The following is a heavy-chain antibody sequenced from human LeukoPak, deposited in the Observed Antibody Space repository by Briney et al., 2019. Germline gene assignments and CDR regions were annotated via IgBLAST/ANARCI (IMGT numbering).Heavy chain of an antibody. Sequence: PGGSLRLSCAASGFTFSSYGMHWVRQAPGKGLEWVAVIWYDGSNKYYADSVKGRFTISRDNSKNTLYLQMNSLRAEDTAVYYCASRPTEIAAAGPGWYFDLWGRGTLVTVSS. V-gene: IGHV3-33*01. J-gene: IGHJ2*01. CDR2: IWYDGSNK. CDR1: GFTFSSYG. D-gene: IGHD6-13*01. CDR3: ASRPTEIAAAGPGWYFDL.